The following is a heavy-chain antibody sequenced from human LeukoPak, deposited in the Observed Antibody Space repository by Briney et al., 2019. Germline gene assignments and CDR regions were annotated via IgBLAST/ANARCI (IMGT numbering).Heavy chain of an antibody. CDR2: IHTSGST. J-gene: IGHJ4*02. CDR1: GGSFNSYY. Sequence: SETLSLTCTVSGGSFNSYYWSWLRQPAGKGLEWIGRIHTSGSTDYSPSLQSRVTISIDTSQKQFSLNLSSVTAADTAVYYCARDIVYLKDEDHGWGQGPLDTVSS. D-gene: IGHD3-16*02. V-gene: IGHV4-4*07. CDR3: ARDIVYLKDEDHG.